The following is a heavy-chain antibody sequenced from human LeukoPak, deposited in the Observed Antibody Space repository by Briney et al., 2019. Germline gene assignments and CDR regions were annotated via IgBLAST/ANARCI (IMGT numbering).Heavy chain of an antibody. J-gene: IGHJ1*01. Sequence: SETLSLTCTVSGYSISSGYYWGWIRQPPGKGLEWIGSIYHSGSTYYNPSLKSRVTISVDTSKNKFSPKLSSVTAADTAVYYCASYILASIAAAGPPLAEYFQHWGQGTLVTVSS. V-gene: IGHV4-38-2*02. CDR2: IYHSGST. CDR1: GYSISSGYY. CDR3: ASYILASIAAAGPPLAEYFQH. D-gene: IGHD6-13*01.